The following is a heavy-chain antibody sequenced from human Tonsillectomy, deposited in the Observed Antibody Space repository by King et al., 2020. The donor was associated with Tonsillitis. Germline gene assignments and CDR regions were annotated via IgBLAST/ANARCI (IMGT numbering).Heavy chain of an antibody. CDR3: ARGSEYCSGASCYSYYYYAMDV. J-gene: IGHJ6*02. V-gene: IGHV3-30*04. D-gene: IGHD2-15*01. CDR2: ISFDGSNK. Sequence: QLVQSGGGVVQPGRSLRLSCAASGFTFSINAMHWVRQAPGKGLEWVAVISFDGSNKYYADSLKGRFTISRDNFKNTLYLTMSSLRDEDTAVYYCARGSEYCSGASCYSYYYYAMDVWGQGTTVTVSS. CDR1: GFTFSINA.